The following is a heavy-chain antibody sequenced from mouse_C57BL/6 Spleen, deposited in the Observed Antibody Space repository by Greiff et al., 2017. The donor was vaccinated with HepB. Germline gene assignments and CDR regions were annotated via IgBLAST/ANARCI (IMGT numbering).Heavy chain of an antibody. D-gene: IGHD1-1*01. CDR3: ANYGSSHFDY. CDR1: GYTFTSYW. V-gene: IGHV1-64*01. J-gene: IGHJ2*01. Sequence: QVQLKQPGAELVKPGASVKLSCKASGYTFTSYWMHWVKQRPGQGLEWIGMIHPNSGSTNYNEKFKSKATLTVDKSSSTAYMQLSSLTSEDSAVYYCANYGSSHFDYWGQGTTLTVSS. CDR2: IHPNSGST.